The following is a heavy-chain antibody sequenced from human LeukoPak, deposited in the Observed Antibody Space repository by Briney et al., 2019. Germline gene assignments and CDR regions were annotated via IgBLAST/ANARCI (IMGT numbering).Heavy chain of an antibody. V-gene: IGHV3-74*01. CDR1: GLTLSSYW. D-gene: IGHD1-26*01. J-gene: IGHJ4*02. Sequence: GGSLRLSCAPSGLTLSSYWIHWVRQPPKKGLLWVSRINSDGSVTTYADSVKGGFTISRDNAKNTLYLQMNSLRAEDTAVYYCTRATGSFYGLGYWGQGTLVTVSS. CDR2: INSDGSVT. CDR3: TRATGSFYGLGY.